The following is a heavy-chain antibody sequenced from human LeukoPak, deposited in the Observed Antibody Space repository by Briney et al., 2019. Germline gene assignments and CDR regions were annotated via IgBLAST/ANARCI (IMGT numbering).Heavy chain of an antibody. Sequence: PGGSLRLSCAASGFTFSDSHMTWVRQAPGKGVEWVAYISGSGHDINYSDSVKGRFTISRDNAKNSLYLQMSSLRVEDTAVYYCTRDPRHFDSCGQGTLVTVSS. V-gene: IGHV3-11*04. J-gene: IGHJ5*01. D-gene: IGHD6-6*01. CDR3: TRDPRHFDS. CDR2: ISGSGHDI. CDR1: GFTFSDSH.